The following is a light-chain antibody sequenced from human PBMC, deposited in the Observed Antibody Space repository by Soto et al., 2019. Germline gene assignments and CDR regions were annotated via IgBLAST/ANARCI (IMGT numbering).Light chain of an antibody. Sequence: QSVLTQPPSASGTPGQRVTISCSGSSSNIGSNYVYWYQQLPGTAPKLLIYGNNNRPSGVPDRFSGSKSVTSASLAITGLQAEDEADYYCQSYESRPSGYVFGTGTKVTVL. CDR3: QSYESRPSGYV. V-gene: IGLV1-40*01. CDR1: SSNIGSNY. CDR2: GNN. J-gene: IGLJ1*01.